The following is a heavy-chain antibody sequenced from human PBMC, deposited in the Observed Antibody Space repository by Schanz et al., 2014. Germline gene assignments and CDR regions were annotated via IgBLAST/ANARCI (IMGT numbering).Heavy chain of an antibody. J-gene: IGHJ4*02. D-gene: IGHD4-17*01. V-gene: IGHV3-21*01. CDR1: GFAFSAYS. CDR3: ARDAVTSVLTPGFYY. Sequence: EVQLVESGGGLVKPGGSLRLSCAASGFAFSAYSMNWVRQAPGKGLEWVSSISSSGSYIYFPDSVKGRFTISRDNAKNSLYLQMNSLRAEDTAVYYCARDAVTSVLTPGFYYWGQGTLVTVSS. CDR2: ISSSGSYI.